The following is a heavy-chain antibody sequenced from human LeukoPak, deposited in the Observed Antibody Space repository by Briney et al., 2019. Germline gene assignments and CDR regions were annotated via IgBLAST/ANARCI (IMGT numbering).Heavy chain of an antibody. CDR1: GYSSTNFD. V-gene: IGHV1-8*01. Sequence: ASVKVSCKASGYSSTNFDINWVRQATGQGLEWIGWMKPNSGNKGYAQKFQGRVTMTMNTSITTASMELSSLRSEDTAVYYCARGPQWRGDYYYMDVWGRGTTVTVSS. J-gene: IGHJ6*03. CDR3: ARGPQWRGDYYYMDV. CDR2: MKPNSGNK. D-gene: IGHD6-19*01.